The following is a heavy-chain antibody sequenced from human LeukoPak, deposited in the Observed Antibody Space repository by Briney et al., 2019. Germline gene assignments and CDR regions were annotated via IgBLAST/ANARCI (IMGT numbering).Heavy chain of an antibody. CDR3: ARIPWPYYYDSSGYYPGNYFDY. CDR2: IIPILGIA. D-gene: IGHD3-22*01. Sequence: ASVKVSCKASGGTFSSYTISWVRQAPGQGLEWMGRIIPILGIANYAQKFQGRVTITADKSTSTAYMELSSLRSEDTAVYYCARIPWPYYYDSSGYYPGNYFDYWGQGTLVTVSS. CDR1: GGTFSSYT. J-gene: IGHJ4*02. V-gene: IGHV1-69*02.